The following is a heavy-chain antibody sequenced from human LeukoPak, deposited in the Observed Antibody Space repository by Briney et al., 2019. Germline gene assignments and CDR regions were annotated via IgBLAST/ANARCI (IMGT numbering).Heavy chain of an antibody. V-gene: IGHV3-9*01. J-gene: IGHJ6*04. CDR1: GFTFDDYA. CDR3: ATDMVRYCSSTSCYSPMDV. CDR2: ISWNSGSI. Sequence: GGSLRLSCAASGFTFDDYAMHWVRHAPGEGMEWVSGISWNSGSIGYADSVKGRFTISRDNAKNSLYLQMNSLRAEDTALYYCATDMVRYCSSTSCYSPMDVWGKGTTVTVSS. D-gene: IGHD2-2*02.